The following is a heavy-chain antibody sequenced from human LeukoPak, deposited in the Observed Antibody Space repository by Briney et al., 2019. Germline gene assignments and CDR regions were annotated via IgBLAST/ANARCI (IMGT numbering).Heavy chain of an antibody. CDR1: GFTVSSNY. CDR3: ARDFYSRQFDY. CDR2: IYIDGST. J-gene: IGHJ4*02. D-gene: IGHD5-18*01. Sequence: GGSLRLSCAASGFTVSSNYMSWVRQAPGKGLEWVSVIYIDGSTYYADSVQGRFTISRDNSKNTLYLQMNSLTAEDTAVYYCARDFYSRQFDYWGQGALVTVSS. V-gene: IGHV3-53*01.